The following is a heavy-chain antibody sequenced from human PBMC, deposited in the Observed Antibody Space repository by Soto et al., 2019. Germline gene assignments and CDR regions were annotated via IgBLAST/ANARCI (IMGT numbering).Heavy chain of an antibody. Sequence: QVQLVQSGVEVKKPGASVKVSCKASGYTFISHGISWVRQAPGQGLEWMGWISGKNGNTNYAQKLQGRVTLTTGTSTSTAYMELRSLRSDDKAVYYCARVSSSIVVVPDYGMDVWGQGTTVTVSS. D-gene: IGHD2-15*01. CDR3: ARVSSSIVVVPDYGMDV. CDR1: GYTFISHG. V-gene: IGHV1-18*04. CDR2: ISGKNGNT. J-gene: IGHJ6*02.